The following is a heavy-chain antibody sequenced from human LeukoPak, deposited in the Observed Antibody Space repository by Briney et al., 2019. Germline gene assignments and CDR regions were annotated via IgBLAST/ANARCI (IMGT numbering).Heavy chain of an antibody. V-gene: IGHV4-34*01. CDR1: GGSISSYY. CDR2: INHSGST. D-gene: IGHD4-17*01. J-gene: IGHJ4*02. CDR3: ARALYGDLDY. Sequence: SETLSLTCTVSGGSISSYYWSWIRQPPGKGLEWIGEINHSGSTNYNPSLKSRVTISVDTSKNQFSLKLSSVTAADTAVYYCARALYGDLDYWGQGTLVTVSS.